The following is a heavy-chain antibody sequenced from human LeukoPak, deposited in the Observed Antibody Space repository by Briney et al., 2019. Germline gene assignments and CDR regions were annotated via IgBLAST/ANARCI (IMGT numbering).Heavy chain of an antibody. V-gene: IGHV4-34*01. CDR3: ARYSGTYYPAFDI. CDR1: GGSFSGYY. D-gene: IGHD1-26*01. Sequence: SETLSLTCAVYGGSFSGYYWNWIRQPPGKGLEWIGEINHSGSANYTPSLKSRVTISLDTSKNQFSPKLSSVTAADTAVYYCARYSGTYYPAFDIWGQGTMVSVSS. J-gene: IGHJ3*02. CDR2: INHSGSA.